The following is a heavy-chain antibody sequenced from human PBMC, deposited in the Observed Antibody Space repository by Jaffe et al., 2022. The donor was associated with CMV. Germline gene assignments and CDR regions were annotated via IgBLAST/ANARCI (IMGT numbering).Heavy chain of an antibody. CDR3: ARDTKTQYQLPDRSPLDV. CDR2: IWYDGSNK. D-gene: IGHD2-2*01. V-gene: IGHV3-33*08. J-gene: IGHJ6*04. Sequence: QVQLVESGGGVVQPGRSLRLSCAASGFTFSSYGMHWVRQAPGKGLEWVAVIWYDGSNKYYADSVKGRFTISRDNSKNTLYLQMNSLRAEDTAVYYCARDTKTQYQLPDRSPLDVWGKGTTVTVSS. CDR1: GFTFSSYG.